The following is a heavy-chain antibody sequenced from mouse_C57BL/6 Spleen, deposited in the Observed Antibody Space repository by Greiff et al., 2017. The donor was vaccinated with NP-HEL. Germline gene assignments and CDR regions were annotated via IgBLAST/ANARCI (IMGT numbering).Heavy chain of an antibody. CDR2: IDPSDSYT. CDR1: GYTFTSYW. J-gene: IGHJ2*01. CDR3: ARGGSSYEGGYYFDY. V-gene: IGHV1-50*01. Sequence: QVHVKQPGAELVKPGASVKLSCKASGYTFTSYWMQWVKQRPGQGLEWIGEIDPSDSYTNYNQKFKGKATLTVDTSSSTAYMQLSSLTSEDSAVYYCARGGSSYEGGYYFDYWGQGTTLTVSS. D-gene: IGHD1-1*01.